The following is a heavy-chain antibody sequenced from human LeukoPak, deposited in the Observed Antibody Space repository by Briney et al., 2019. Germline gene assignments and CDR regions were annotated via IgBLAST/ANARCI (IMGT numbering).Heavy chain of an antibody. Sequence: PGGSLRLSCVDSGITFRTYWMNWVRQAPGKGLVWVSRISADGRSTSYADSVKGRFTISRDSAKNTLYLQMNSLRAEDTALYYCAKGGLGYYESSPYPDYWGQGTLVTVSS. CDR3: AKGGLGYYESSPYPDY. D-gene: IGHD3-22*01. CDR2: ISADGRST. J-gene: IGHJ4*02. V-gene: IGHV3-74*01. CDR1: GITFRTYW.